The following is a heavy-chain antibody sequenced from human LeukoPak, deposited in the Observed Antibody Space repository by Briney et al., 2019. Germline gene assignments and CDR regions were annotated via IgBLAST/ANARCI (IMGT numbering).Heavy chain of an antibody. CDR1: GFTFSSYG. J-gene: IGHJ4*02. CDR2: ISYDGSNK. D-gene: IGHD5-18*01. CDR3: AKEGDTAMVMRGGYYFDY. Sequence: PGGSLRLSGAASGFTFSSYGMHWVRQAPGKGLEWVAVISYDGSNKYYADSVKGRFTISRDNSKNTLYLQMNSLRAEDTAVYYCAKEGDTAMVMRGGYYFDYWGQGTLVTVSS. V-gene: IGHV3-30*18.